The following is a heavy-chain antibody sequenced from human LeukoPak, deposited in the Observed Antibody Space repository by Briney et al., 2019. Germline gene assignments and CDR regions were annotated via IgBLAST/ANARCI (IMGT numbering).Heavy chain of an antibody. CDR2: IYPGDSDT. Sequence: GASLKISCKGSGSRFTSYWIGWVRQMPGKGLEWMGIIYPGDSDTRYSPSFQGQVTISADKSISTAYLQWSSLKASDTAMYYCARHITMVRGVITHYMDVWGKGTTVTISS. D-gene: IGHD3-10*01. CDR1: GSRFTSYW. J-gene: IGHJ6*03. V-gene: IGHV5-51*01. CDR3: ARHITMVRGVITHYMDV.